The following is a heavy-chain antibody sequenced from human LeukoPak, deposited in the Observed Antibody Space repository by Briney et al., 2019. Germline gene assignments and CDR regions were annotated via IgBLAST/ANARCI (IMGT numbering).Heavy chain of an antibody. CDR2: ISAYNGNT. J-gene: IGHJ6*02. V-gene: IGHV1-18*01. Sequence: ASVKVSCKASGYTFTSYGISWVRRAPGQGLEWMGWISAYNGNTNYAQKLQGRVTMTTDTSTSTAYMELRSLRSDDTAVYYCAREGVYCSSTSCYHTGSEGHYYYYGMDVWGQGTTVTVSS. CDR3: AREGVYCSSTSCYHTGSEGHYYYYGMDV. CDR1: GYTFTSYG. D-gene: IGHD2-2*01.